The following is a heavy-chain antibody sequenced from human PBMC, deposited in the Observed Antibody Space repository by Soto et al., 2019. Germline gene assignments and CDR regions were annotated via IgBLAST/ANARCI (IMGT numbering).Heavy chain of an antibody. CDR1: GGTFSSYA. Sequence: GASMKVSCKASGGTFSSYAISWVRQAPGQGLEWMGGIIPIFGTANYAQKFQGRVTITADESTSTAYMELSSLRSEDTAVYYCARVRNYYDSSGHWSFDYWGQGTLVTVSS. CDR3: ARVRNYYDSSGHWSFDY. J-gene: IGHJ4*02. V-gene: IGHV1-69*13. D-gene: IGHD3-22*01. CDR2: IIPIFGTA.